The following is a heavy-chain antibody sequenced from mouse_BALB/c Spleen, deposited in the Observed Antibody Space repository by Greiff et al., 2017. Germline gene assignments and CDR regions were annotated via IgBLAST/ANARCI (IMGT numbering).Heavy chain of an antibody. CDR1: GYSITSDYA. V-gene: IGHV3-2*02. Sequence: VQLKESGPGLVKPSQSLSLTCTVTGYSITSDYAWNWIRQFPGNKLEWMGYISYSGSTSYNPSLKSRISITRDTSKNQFFLQLNSVTTEDTATYYCARDYDYDYYYAMDYWGQGTSVTVSS. CDR2: ISYSGST. CDR3: ARDYDYDYYYAMDY. D-gene: IGHD2-4*01. J-gene: IGHJ4*01.